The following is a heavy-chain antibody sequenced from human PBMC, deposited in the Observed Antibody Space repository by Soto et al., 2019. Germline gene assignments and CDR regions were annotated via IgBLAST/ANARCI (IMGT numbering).Heavy chain of an antibody. CDR1: GGSISSGGYY. CDR2: IYYSGST. CDR3: ARASSSLPDSSPGHWFDP. Sequence: TSETLSLTCTVSGGSISSGGYYWSWIRQRPGKGLEWIGYIYYSGSTYYNPSLKSRVTISVDTSKNQFSLKLSSVTAADTAVYYCARASSSLPDSSPGHWFDPWGQGTLVTVSS. J-gene: IGHJ5*02. D-gene: IGHD6-13*01. V-gene: IGHV4-31*03.